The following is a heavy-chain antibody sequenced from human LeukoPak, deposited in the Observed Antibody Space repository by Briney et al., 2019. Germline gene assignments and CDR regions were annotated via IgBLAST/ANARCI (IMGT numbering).Heavy chain of an antibody. CDR2: ISGSGGST. D-gene: IGHD3-22*01. J-gene: IGHJ4*02. CDR3: AKGYYYYDSSGYYPDY. Sequence: GGSLRLSCAASGFTFSIYAMSWVRQAPGKGLEWVSAISGSGGSTYYADSVKGRFTISRDNSKNTLYLQMNSLRAEDTAVYYCAKGYYYYDSSGYYPDYWGQGTLVIVSS. V-gene: IGHV3-23*01. CDR1: GFTFSIYA.